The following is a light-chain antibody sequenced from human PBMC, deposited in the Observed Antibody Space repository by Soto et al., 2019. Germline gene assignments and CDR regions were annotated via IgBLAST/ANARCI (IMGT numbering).Light chain of an antibody. Sequence: QSVLTQPASVSGSPGQSMTISCTGTSSDVGGYNYVSWYQQHPGKAPKLMIYEVSNRPSEVSGRFSGSKSGSTASLTISGLQAEDEADYYCSSYTSSSTFYVFGTGTKVTV. CDR2: EVS. V-gene: IGLV2-14*01. CDR1: SSDVGGYNY. CDR3: SSYTSSSTFYV. J-gene: IGLJ1*01.